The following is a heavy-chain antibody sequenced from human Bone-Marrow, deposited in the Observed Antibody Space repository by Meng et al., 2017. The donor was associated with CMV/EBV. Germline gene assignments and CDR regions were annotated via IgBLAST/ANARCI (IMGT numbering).Heavy chain of an antibody. CDR2: ISSSGSTI. J-gene: IGHJ4*02. D-gene: IGHD5-24*01. V-gene: IGHV3-11*01. Sequence: GGSLRLPCAASGFTFSDYYMSWIRQAPGKGLEWVSYISSSGSTIYYADSVKGRFTISRDNANNSLYLQMSSLRAEDTAVYYCASVPGDGYNLDYWGQGTLVTVSS. CDR3: ASVPGDGYNLDY. CDR1: GFTFSDYY.